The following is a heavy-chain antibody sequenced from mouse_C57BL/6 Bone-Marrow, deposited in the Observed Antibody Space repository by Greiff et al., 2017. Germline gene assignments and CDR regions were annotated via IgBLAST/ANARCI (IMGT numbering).Heavy chain of an antibody. CDR2: IYPGNSDT. V-gene: IGHV1-5*01. D-gene: IGHD2-3*01. CDR1: GHTFTSYW. Sequence: EVQLQQSGTVLARPGASVKMSCKTSGHTFTSYWMHWVKQRPGPGLEWIGAIYPGNSDTSYNQKFKGKAKLTAVTSASTAYMELSSLTNEDSAVYYCTIWLLLSWFAYWGQGTLVTVSA. CDR3: TIWLLLSWFAY. J-gene: IGHJ3*01.